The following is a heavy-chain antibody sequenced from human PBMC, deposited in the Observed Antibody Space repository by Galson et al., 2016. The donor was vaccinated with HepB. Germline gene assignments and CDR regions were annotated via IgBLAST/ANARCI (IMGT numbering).Heavy chain of an antibody. CDR3: ARWSQMSQLLFRPQYYFDY. CDR2: IYYSGST. CDR1: GVSISTSTYY. V-gene: IGHV4-39*01. Sequence: ETLSLTCTVSGVSISTSTYYWGWVRQPPGKGLEWIGNIYYSGSTSYNPSLKSRVTISVDTSKNQFSLKLSSVTATDTAVYYCARWSQMSQLLFRPQYYFDYWGQGTLATVSS. J-gene: IGHJ4*02. D-gene: IGHD2-2*01.